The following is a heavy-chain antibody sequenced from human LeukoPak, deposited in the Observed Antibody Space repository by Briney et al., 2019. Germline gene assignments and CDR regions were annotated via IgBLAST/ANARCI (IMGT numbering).Heavy chain of an antibody. V-gene: IGHV3-21*04. CDR2: ISSSSSHK. D-gene: IGHD3-10*01. CDR3: AKGYYGSGSYGWFDY. CDR1: GFTFSSYS. Sequence: GGALRLSCAASGFTFSSYSMKWVRQAPGKGLEWVSSISSSSSHKYYADSVKGRFTISRDNSKNTLFLHMNSLRAEDTAVYSCAKGYYGSGSYGWFDYWGQGTLVTVSS. J-gene: IGHJ4*02.